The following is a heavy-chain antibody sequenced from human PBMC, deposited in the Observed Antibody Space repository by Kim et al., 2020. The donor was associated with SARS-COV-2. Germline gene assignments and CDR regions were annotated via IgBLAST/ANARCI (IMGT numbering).Heavy chain of an antibody. J-gene: IGHJ4*02. V-gene: IGHV3-30-3*01. D-gene: IGHD1-26*01. Sequence: LSLTCAASGFTFSSYAMHWVRQAPGKGLEWVAVISYDGSNKYYADSVKGRFTISRDNSKNTLYLQMNSLRAEDTAVYYCARAQSGSYFGSFDYWGQGTLVTVSS. CDR3: ARAQSGSYFGSFDY. CDR2: ISYDGSNK. CDR1: GFTFSSYA.